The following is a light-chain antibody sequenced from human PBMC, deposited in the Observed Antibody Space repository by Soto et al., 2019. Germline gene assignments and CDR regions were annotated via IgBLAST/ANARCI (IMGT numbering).Light chain of an antibody. J-gene: IGKJ1*01. CDR3: QQYNSYWT. Sequence: DIQMPQSPSTLSASVGDRVTITFRASQSISSWLAWYQQKPGKAPKLLIYDASSLESGVPSRFSGSGSGTEFTLTISSLQPDDFATYYCQQYNSYWTFGQGTKVDI. CDR2: DAS. V-gene: IGKV1-5*01. CDR1: QSISSW.